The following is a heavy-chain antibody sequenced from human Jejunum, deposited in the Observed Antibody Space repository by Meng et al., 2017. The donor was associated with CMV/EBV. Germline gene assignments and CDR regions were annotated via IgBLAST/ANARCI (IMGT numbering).Heavy chain of an antibody. Sequence: LQLQESGPGLVQPSVTLSLTCTVYGGSISSSNYYWDRIRQPPGKGLEWIGRISYRGTTYYSPSLKSPITISLETSNNQFSLRLTSVTAADSAVYYCAIRPLSWFDPWGQGTLVTVSS. CDR2: ISYRGTT. CDR3: AIRPLSWFDP. CDR1: GGSISSSNYY. V-gene: IGHV4-39*07. J-gene: IGHJ5*02.